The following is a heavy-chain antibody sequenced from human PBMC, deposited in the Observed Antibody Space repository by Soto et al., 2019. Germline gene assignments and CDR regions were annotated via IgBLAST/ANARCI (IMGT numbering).Heavy chain of an antibody. CDR3: ARLVVAGSPLDY. CDR1: GYTFTSYD. D-gene: IGHD2-15*01. Sequence: ASVKFSCKASGYTFTSYDINWVRQATGQGLEWMGWMNPESGNIGYAQKFQGRVTMTRNTSISTAYMDLIGLRSDDTAVYYCARLVVAGSPLDYWGLGTLVTVSS. J-gene: IGHJ4*02. CDR2: MNPESGNI. V-gene: IGHV1-8*01.